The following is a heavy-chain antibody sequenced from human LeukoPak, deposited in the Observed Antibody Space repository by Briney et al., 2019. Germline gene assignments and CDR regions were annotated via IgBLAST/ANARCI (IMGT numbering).Heavy chain of an antibody. Sequence: GGSLRLSCATSGFTFSSSAMSWVRQPPGKGLAWVSTISGSGGGTYYADSVKGRFTISRDNAKNMVYLQMNSLRGEDTAVYYCARENFDPWGQGTQVTVSS. CDR1: GFTFSSSA. J-gene: IGHJ5*02. CDR3: ARENFDP. CDR2: ISGSGGGT. V-gene: IGHV3-23*01.